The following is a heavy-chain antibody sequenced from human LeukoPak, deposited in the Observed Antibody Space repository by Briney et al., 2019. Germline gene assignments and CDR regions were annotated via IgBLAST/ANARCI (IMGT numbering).Heavy chain of an antibody. D-gene: IGHD3-16*01. CDR1: GFTFDDYT. CDR2: ISWDGGST. Sequence: GGSLRLSCAASGFTFDDYTMHWVRQAPGKGLEWVSLISWDGGSTYYADSVKGRFTISRDNSKNTLYLQMNSLRAEDTAVYYCAKDRLAYSYAQPFDYWGQGTLVTVSS. J-gene: IGHJ4*02. V-gene: IGHV3-43*01. CDR3: AKDRLAYSYAQPFDY.